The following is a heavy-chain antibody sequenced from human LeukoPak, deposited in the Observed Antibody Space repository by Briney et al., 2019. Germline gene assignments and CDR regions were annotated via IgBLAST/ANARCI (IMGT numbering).Heavy chain of an antibody. Sequence: VASVKVSCKASGYTFTSYDINWVRQAPGQGLEWMGISRTSGTTPNAQKFQGRVTMTRNTSISTAYMELSNLRSEDTAVYYCVRGRFIAGAGDWGQGTPVTVPS. CDR1: GYTFTSYD. CDR3: VRGRFIAGAGD. CDR2: SRTSGTT. J-gene: IGHJ1*01. V-gene: IGHV1-8*01. D-gene: IGHD1-26*01.